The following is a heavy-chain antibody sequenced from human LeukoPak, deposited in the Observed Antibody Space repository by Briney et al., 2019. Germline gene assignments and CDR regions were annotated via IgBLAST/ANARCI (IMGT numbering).Heavy chain of an antibody. CDR3: ARDYHDSSGYYYD. CDR1: GFTFSSYS. J-gene: IGHJ4*02. V-gene: IGHV3-21*01. D-gene: IGHD3-22*01. Sequence: PGGSLRLSCAASGFTFSSYSMNWVRQAPGKGLEWVSSISSSSSYIYYADSVKGRFTISRDNAKNSLYLQMNSLRAEDTAVYYCARDYHDSSGYYYDWGQGTLVTVSS. CDR2: ISSSSSYI.